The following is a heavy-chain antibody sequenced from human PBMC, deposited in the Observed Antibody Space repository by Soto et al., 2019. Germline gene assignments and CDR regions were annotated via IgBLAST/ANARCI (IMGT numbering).Heavy chain of an antibody. V-gene: IGHV3-7*01. CDR2: IKQDGSDI. J-gene: IGHJ3*01. D-gene: IGHD6-19*01. Sequence: GGSLRLSCAASGFTFSSYWMSWVRQAPGKGLEWVANIKQDGSDIYYVDSVKGRLTISRDNAKNSLYLQMNSLRAEDTAVYYCARPLGWRDAFDVWGQGTMVTVSS. CDR3: ARPLGWRDAFDV. CDR1: GFTFSSYW.